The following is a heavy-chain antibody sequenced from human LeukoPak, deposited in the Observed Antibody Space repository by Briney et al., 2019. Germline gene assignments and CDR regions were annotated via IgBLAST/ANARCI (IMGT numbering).Heavy chain of an antibody. CDR2: SFHTGTT. J-gene: IGHJ4*02. D-gene: IGHD3-10*01. CDR1: GASVTDYY. V-gene: IGHV4-59*02. CDR3: ARDHMVRGAIGGY. Sequence: SETLSLTCSVSGASVTDYYWTWVRQPPGKGLEWIGLSFHTGTTHHNPSLKSRVTMSVDTSNNQCSMKLTSVTAADTAVYYCARDHMVRGAIGGYWGQGTLVTVSS.